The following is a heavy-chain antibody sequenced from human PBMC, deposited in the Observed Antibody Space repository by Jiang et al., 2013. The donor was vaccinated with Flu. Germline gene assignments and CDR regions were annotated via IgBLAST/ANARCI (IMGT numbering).Heavy chain of an antibody. CDR3: ARVEGVAGINWFDP. V-gene: IGHV6-1*01. CDR1: GDSVSSNSAA. Sequence: QTLSLTCAISGDSVSSNSAAWNWIRQSPSRGLEWLGRTYYRSKWYNDYAVSVKSRITINPDTSKNQFSLQLNSVTPEDTAVYYCARVEGVAGINWFDPWGQGTLVTVSS. J-gene: IGHJ5*02. CDR2: TYYRSKWYN. D-gene: IGHD6-19*01.